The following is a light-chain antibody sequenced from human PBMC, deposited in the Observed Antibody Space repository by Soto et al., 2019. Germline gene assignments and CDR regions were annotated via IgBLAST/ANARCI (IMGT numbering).Light chain of an antibody. CDR1: SSDVGGYNY. Sequence: QSALTQPGSVSGSPGQSITISCTGTSSDVGGYNYVSWYQQYPGKAPKLMIYEVSNRPSGVSNRFSGFKSGNTASLTISGRQADDEADYFCASYTISTTPLYVFGTGTKLTVL. V-gene: IGLV2-14*01. J-gene: IGLJ1*01. CDR2: EVS. CDR3: ASYTISTTPLYV.